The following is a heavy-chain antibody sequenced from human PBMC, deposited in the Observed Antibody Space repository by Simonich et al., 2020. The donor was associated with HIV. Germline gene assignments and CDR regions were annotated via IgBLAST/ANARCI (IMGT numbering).Heavy chain of an antibody. V-gene: IGHV1-18*01. D-gene: IGHD2-15*01. Sequence: QVQLVQSGAEVKKPGASVKVSCKATGYIFTSYGISWVRQAPGQGLEWMGWISAYNGNTNEEQKLQGRVTMTTDPSTSTAYMELRSLRSDDTAVYYCARGSPQDPYYYYYYMDVWGKGTTVTVSS. CDR1: GYIFTSYG. CDR3: ARGSPQDPYYYYYYMDV. CDR2: ISAYNGNT. J-gene: IGHJ6*03.